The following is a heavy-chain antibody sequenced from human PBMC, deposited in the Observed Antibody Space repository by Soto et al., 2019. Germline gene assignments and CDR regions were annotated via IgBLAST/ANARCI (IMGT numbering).Heavy chain of an antibody. D-gene: IGHD3-3*01. CDR1: GFIFSDYY. J-gene: IGHJ6*02. CDR3: ARAWKIEKFGVISMSKGLDV. Sequence: QVQLVESGGGLVKPGGSLRLSCAASGFIFSDYYMTWIRQAPGKGLEWLSCSSNRDRSTYYPDSVKDRFVVSKDNAKNLVYLQMNSRRAEDTAVYFCARAWKIEKFGVISMSKGLDVWGQGTTVTVSS. V-gene: IGHV3-11*01. CDR2: SSNRDRST.